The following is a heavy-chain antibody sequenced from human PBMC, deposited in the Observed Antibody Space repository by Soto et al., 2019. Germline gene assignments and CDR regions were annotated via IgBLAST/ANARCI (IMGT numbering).Heavy chain of an antibody. Sequence: QVTLKESGPVLVKPTETLTLTCTVSGFSLSNARMSVSWIRQPPVKALERLAHIFSNDAKSYSASLKSRLTISKDTSKSPVVLTMTNMDPVDTATYYCARIRGWGWLGPNDYWGQGTLVTVSS. J-gene: IGHJ4*02. CDR2: IFSNDAK. V-gene: IGHV2-26*01. CDR1: GFSLSNARMS. CDR3: ARIRGWGWLGPNDY. D-gene: IGHD5-12*01.